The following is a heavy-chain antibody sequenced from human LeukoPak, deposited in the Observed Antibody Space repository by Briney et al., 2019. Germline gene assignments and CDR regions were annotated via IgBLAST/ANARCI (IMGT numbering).Heavy chain of an antibody. CDR2: INPNSGGT. D-gene: IGHD6-19*01. J-gene: IGHJ4*02. CDR1: GDTFTGYY. CDR3: ARDSGYSSGRGGGLEDY. V-gene: IGHV1-2*02. Sequence: GASVKVSCKASGDTFTGYYMHWVRQAPGQGLESMGWINPNSGGTNYAQKFQGRVTMTRDTSISTAYMELSRLRSDDTAVYYCARDSGYSSGRGGGLEDYWGQGTLVTVSS.